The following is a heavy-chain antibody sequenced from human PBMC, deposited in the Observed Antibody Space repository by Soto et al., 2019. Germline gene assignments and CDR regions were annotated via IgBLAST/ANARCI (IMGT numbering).Heavy chain of an antibody. V-gene: IGHV3-21*01. J-gene: IGHJ4*02. CDR3: ARETPSYYYDSSGYYTPSPPY. CDR1: GFTFSSYS. CDR2: ISSSSSYI. Sequence: GGSLRLSCAASGFTFSSYSMNWVRQAPGKGLEWVSSISSSSSYIYYADSVKGRFTISRDNAKNSLYLQMNSLRAEDTAVYYCARETPSYYYDSSGYYTPSPPYWGQGTLVTV. D-gene: IGHD3-22*01.